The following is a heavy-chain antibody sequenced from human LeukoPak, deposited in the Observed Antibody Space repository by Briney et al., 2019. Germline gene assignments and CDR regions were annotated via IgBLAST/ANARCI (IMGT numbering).Heavy chain of an antibody. CDR3: AKDYNRAYYYGSGFDY. Sequence: GGSLRLSCAASGFTFSSYGMNWVRQAPGKGLEWEAFIRYDGSKKYSADSVKGRFTISRDNSKNTLYLQMNSLRAEDTAVYYCAKDYNRAYYYGSGFDYWGQGTLVTVSS. CDR2: IRYDGSKK. CDR1: GFTFSSYG. V-gene: IGHV3-30*02. J-gene: IGHJ4*02. D-gene: IGHD3-10*01.